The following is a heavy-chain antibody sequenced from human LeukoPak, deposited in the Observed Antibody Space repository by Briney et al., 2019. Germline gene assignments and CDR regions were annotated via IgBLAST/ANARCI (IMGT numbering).Heavy chain of an antibody. Sequence: PGGSLRLSCAASGFTFSNAWMNWVRQAPGKGLEWVGRIYRKADGGTTEYYAPVKGRFTTSRDDSKNTLYLQMNSLKTEDTAVYYCTTGSNRYDSSDFDHWGQGTLVTVSS. CDR2: IYRKADGGTT. CDR1: GFTFSNAW. J-gene: IGHJ4*02. D-gene: IGHD3-22*01. V-gene: IGHV3-15*01. CDR3: TTGSNRYDSSDFDH.